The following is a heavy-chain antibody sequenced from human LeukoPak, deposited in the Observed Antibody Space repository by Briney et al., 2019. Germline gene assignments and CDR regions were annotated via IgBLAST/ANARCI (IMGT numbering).Heavy chain of an antibody. CDR3: ARVATINPTDY. CDR1: GFTFSNYA. Sequence: GGSLILSCAASGFTFSNYAMTWVRQAPGKGLEWVSSIRGSGGGTYYADSVKGRLAISRDNSKNTLYLQMNSLRAEDTAVYYCARVATINPTDYWGQGTLVTVSS. V-gene: IGHV3-23*01. J-gene: IGHJ4*02. D-gene: IGHD5-24*01. CDR2: IRGSGGGT.